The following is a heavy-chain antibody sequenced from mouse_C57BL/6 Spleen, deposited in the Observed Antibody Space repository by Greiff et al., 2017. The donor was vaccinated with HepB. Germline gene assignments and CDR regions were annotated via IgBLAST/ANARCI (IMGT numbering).Heavy chain of an antibody. V-gene: IGHV1-55*01. J-gene: IGHJ2*01. D-gene: IGHD1-1*01. Sequence: QVQLQQPGAELVKPGASVKMSCKASGYTFTSYWITWVKQRPGQGLEWIGDIYPGSGSTNYNEKFKSKATLTVDTSSSTAYRQLSSLTSEDSAVYYCARDKYYGSSGFDYWGQGTTLTVSS. CDR3: ARDKYYGSSGFDY. CDR2: IYPGSGST. CDR1: GYTFTSYW.